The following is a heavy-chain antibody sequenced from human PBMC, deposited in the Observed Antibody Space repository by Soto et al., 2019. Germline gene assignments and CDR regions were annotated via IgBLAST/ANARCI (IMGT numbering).Heavy chain of an antibody. Sequence: QITLKESGHTLVKPTQTLTLTCSFSGFSLSTSGVGVGWIRQPPGKAVEWLALIYWEDDKRYSPSLRSRLTDTKGTSKRQVVLIMTNMDPVDTATYYCAQSRCGGDCLQFYASQYYYGMDVWGQGTTVTVSS. CDR3: AQSRCGGDCLQFYASQYYYGMDV. J-gene: IGHJ6*02. V-gene: IGHV2-5*02. D-gene: IGHD2-21*02. CDR1: GFSLSTSGVG. CDR2: IYWEDDK.